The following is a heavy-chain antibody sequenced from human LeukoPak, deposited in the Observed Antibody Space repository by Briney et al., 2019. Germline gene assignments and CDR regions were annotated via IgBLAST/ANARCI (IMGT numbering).Heavy chain of an antibody. CDR3: ARSLRNAFDI. D-gene: IGHD3-3*01. CDR1: GFTFGDYA. V-gene: IGHV3-48*01. Sequence: GGSLRLSCTASGFTFGDYAMNWVRQAPGKGLEWVSYISSSSSTIYYADSLKVRFTISRDNANNSLYLQMNSLRAEDTAVYYCARSLRNAFDIWGQGTMVTVSS. J-gene: IGHJ3*02. CDR2: ISSSSSTI.